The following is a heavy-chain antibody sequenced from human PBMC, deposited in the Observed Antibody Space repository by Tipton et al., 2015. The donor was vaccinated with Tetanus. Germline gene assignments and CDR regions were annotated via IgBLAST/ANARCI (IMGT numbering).Heavy chain of an antibody. CDR1: GGSISGSPYF. J-gene: IGHJ5*02. CDR3: ARDQGGGRVVRLNWFDP. CDR2: IYYSGST. D-gene: IGHD6-6*01. V-gene: IGHV4-31*03. Sequence: TLSLTCSVSGGSISGSPYFWNWLRHQPGKGLEWIGYIYYSGSTHYNPSFKSRVTMSVDTSKNQFSLKLSSVTAAGTAIYYCARDQGGGRVVRLNWFDPWGQGTLVTVSS.